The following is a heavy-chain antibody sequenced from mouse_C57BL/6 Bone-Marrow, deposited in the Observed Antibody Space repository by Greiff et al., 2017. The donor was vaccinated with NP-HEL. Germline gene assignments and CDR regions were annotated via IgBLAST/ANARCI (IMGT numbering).Heavy chain of an antibody. CDR3: ARYEQWGYYAMDY. CDR1: GYTFTGYW. D-gene: IGHD2-3*01. V-gene: IGHV1-7*01. CDR2: INPSSGYT. Sequence: QVQLQQSGAELMKPGASVKLSCKATGYTFTGYWIEWVKQRPGQGLEWIGYINPSSGYTKYNQKFKDKATLTADKSSSTAYMQLSSLTYEDSAVYYCARYEQWGYYAMDYWGQGTSVTVSS. J-gene: IGHJ4*01.